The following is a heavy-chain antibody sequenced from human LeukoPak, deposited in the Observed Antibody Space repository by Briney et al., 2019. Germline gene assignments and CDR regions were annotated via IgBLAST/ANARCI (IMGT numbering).Heavy chain of an antibody. J-gene: IGHJ1*01. CDR3: AKGKDIVVVVAARLAAEYFQH. V-gene: IGHV3-30-3*01. Sequence: GGSLRLSCAASGFTSSSYAMHWVRQAPGKGLEWVAVISYDGSNKYYADSVKGRFTISRDNSKNTLYLQMNSLRAEDTAVYYCAKGKDIVVVVAARLAAEYFQHWGQGTLVTVSS. CDR1: GFTSSSYA. D-gene: IGHD2-15*01. CDR2: ISYDGSNK.